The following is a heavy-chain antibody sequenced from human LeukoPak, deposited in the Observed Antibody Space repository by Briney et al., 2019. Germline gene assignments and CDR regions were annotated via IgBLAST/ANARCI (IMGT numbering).Heavy chain of an antibody. CDR1: GGSVSSYY. CDR2: SYYTGST. Sequence: SETLSLTCTVSGGSVSSYYWSWIRQPPGKQLEWIGYSYYTGSTNYNPSLQSRVTISVQKSKNQFSLSLNSVTAADTGVYYCARHGSSWPDPYHYYLDVWGKGTMVTVSS. J-gene: IGHJ6*03. V-gene: IGHV4-59*02. CDR3: ARHGSSWPDPYHYYLDV. D-gene: IGHD6-13*01.